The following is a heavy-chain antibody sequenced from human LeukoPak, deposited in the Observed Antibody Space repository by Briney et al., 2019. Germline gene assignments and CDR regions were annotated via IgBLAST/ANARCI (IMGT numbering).Heavy chain of an antibody. CDR3: AKDSPSYSSSWYAIDY. CDR2: IKQDETEK. CDR1: GFTFSNFW. V-gene: IGHV3-7*03. J-gene: IGHJ4*02. D-gene: IGHD6-13*01. Sequence: GGSLRLSCTASGFTFSNFWMGWVRQAPGKGLEWVANIKQDETEKFYLGSVKGRFTISRDNSKNTLYLQMNSLRAEDTAVYYCAKDSPSYSSSWYAIDYWGQGTLVTVSS.